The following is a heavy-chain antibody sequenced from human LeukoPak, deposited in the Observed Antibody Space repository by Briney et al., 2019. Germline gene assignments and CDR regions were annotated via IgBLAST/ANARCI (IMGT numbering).Heavy chain of an antibody. Sequence: ASVKVSCKASGYTFTSYGISWVRQAPGQGLERMGWISAYNGNTNYAQKLQGRVTMTTDTSTSTAYMELRSLRSDDTAVYYCARALLGRYCSGGSCYSFGYWGQGTLVTVPS. D-gene: IGHD2-15*01. J-gene: IGHJ4*02. V-gene: IGHV1-18*04. CDR2: ISAYNGNT. CDR3: ARALLGRYCSGGSCYSFGY. CDR1: GYTFTSYG.